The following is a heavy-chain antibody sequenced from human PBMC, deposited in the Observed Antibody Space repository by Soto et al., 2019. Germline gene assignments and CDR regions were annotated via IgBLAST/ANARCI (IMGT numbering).Heavy chain of an antibody. Sequence: QLQLQESGSGLVKPSQTLSLTCAVSGGSISSSGYSWSWIRQPPGKGLEWIGYIYHSGSTYYNPSRESRGTISVDRSKTQFSLKLSSVTAADTAVYSCAAGGGLPRYYWGQGTLVTVSS. CDR1: GGSISSSGYS. J-gene: IGHJ4*02. V-gene: IGHV4-30-2*01. CDR2: IYHSGST. CDR3: AAGGGLPRYY. D-gene: IGHD5-12*01.